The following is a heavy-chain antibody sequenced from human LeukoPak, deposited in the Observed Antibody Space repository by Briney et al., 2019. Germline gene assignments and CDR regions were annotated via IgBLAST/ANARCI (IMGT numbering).Heavy chain of an antibody. CDR3: AKETTERAAASLYY. CDR2: VSHDGTVQ. Sequence: GGSLRLSCAASGFTFINYCMQWVRQAPGKEPEWVAVVSHDGTVQFYADSAKGRFTISRDNSKNTVSLQTNSMRTEDTAVYFCAKETTERAAASLYYWGQGTLVTVYS. V-gene: IGHV3-30*18. CDR1: GFTFINYC. J-gene: IGHJ4*02. D-gene: IGHD2-15*01.